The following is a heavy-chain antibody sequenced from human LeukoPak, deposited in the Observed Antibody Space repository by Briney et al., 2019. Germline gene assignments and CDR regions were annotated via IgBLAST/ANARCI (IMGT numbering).Heavy chain of an antibody. CDR1: GYTFTDYH. CDR3: ARGGLYGSGSYYDFGLDY. V-gene: IGHV1-8*03. Sequence: VPSVKVSCKASGYTFTDYHINWVRQVTGQGLEWMGWMNPNSGGTGYAQKFQGRVTITRDTSISTAYMELSSLRSDDTAVYYCARGGLYGSGSYYDFGLDYWGQGTLVTVSS. D-gene: IGHD3-10*01. J-gene: IGHJ4*02. CDR2: MNPNSGGT.